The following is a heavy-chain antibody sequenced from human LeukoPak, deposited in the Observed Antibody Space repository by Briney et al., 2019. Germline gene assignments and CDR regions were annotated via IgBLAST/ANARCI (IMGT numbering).Heavy chain of an antibody. CDR2: ISSSSSYI. V-gene: IGHV3-21*01. J-gene: IGHJ6*02. Sequence: GGSLRLSCAASGFTFSSYSMNWVRQAPGKGLEWVSSISSSSSYIYYADSVEGRFTISRDNAKNSLYMQMNSLRAEDTAVYYCARDILWFGESIYYYYGMDVWGQGTTVTVSS. D-gene: IGHD3-10*01. CDR1: GFTFSSYS. CDR3: ARDILWFGESIYYYYGMDV.